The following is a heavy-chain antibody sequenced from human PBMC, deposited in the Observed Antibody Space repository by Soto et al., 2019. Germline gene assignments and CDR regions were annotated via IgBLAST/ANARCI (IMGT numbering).Heavy chain of an antibody. J-gene: IGHJ4*02. CDR2: ISSTGGST. V-gene: IGHV3-23*01. CDR1: GFTFNNYA. Sequence: EVQVLDSGGGLVQPGGSLRLSCAASGFTFNNYARNGGRQAPGKGLECVSTISSTGGSTYYAESVKGRFTISRDNSKKTLYLQTNSLRVEYTAVYYCAKYRLACNFDDWGQGTQVTVSS. D-gene: IGHD1-26*01. CDR3: AKYRLACNFDD.